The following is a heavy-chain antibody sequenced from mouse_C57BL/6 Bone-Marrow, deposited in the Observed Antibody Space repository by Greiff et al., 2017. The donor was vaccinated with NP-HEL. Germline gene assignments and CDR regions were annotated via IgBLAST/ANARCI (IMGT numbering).Heavy chain of an antibody. CDR2: IYPGGGYT. CDR1: GYTFTNYW. D-gene: IGHD1-1*01. Sequence: QVQLQQSGAELVRPGTSVKMSCKASGYTFTNYWIGWAKQRPGHGLEWIGDIYPGGGYTNYNEKFKGKATLTADKSSSTAYMQFSSLTSEDSAIYYCEREQNSPYCSMYYFDYWGQGTTLTVSS. J-gene: IGHJ2*01. CDR3: EREQNSPYCSMYYFDY. V-gene: IGHV1-63*01.